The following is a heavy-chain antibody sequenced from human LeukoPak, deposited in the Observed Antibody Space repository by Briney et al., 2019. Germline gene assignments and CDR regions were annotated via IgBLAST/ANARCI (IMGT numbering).Heavy chain of an antibody. CDR1: GFTFSTYG. CDR3: ARELSSSSTAYFQH. Sequence: GGSLRLSCAASGFTFSTYGMHWVRQAPGKGLEWVAFIRSDGSTKYFADSVKGRFTISRDNAKNSLYLQMNSLRAEDTAVYYCARELSSSSTAYFQHWGQGTLVTVSS. CDR2: IRSDGSTK. D-gene: IGHD6-6*01. V-gene: IGHV3-30*02. J-gene: IGHJ1*01.